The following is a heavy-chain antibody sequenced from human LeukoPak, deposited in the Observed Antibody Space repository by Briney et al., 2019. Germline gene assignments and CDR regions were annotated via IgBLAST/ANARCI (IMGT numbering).Heavy chain of an antibody. V-gene: IGHV3-21*01. Sequence: GGSLRLSCAASGFTFSSYSMNWVRQAPGKGLEWVSSISSSNSYIYNADSVKGRFTISRDNAKNSLYLQMNSLRAEDTAVYYCAKGYCDSIRCHLDDWGQGTLVTVSS. J-gene: IGHJ4*02. CDR2: ISSSNSYI. D-gene: IGHD2/OR15-2a*01. CDR3: AKGYCDSIRCHLDD. CDR1: GFTFSSYS.